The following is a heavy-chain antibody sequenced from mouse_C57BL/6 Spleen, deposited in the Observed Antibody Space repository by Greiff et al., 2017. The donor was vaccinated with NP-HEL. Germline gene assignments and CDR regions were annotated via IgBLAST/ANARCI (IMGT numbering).Heavy chain of an antibody. D-gene: IGHD3-2*02. V-gene: IGHV10-1*01. Sequence: EVQLVESGGGLVQPKGSLKLSCAASGFSFNTYAMNWVRQAPGKGLEWVARIRSKSNNYATYYADSVKDRFTISRDDSESMLYLQMNNLKTEDTAMYYCVRGDSSGYVGYYAMDYWGQGTSVTVSS. CDR2: IRSKSNNYAT. CDR1: GFSFNTYA. CDR3: VRGDSSGYVGYYAMDY. J-gene: IGHJ4*01.